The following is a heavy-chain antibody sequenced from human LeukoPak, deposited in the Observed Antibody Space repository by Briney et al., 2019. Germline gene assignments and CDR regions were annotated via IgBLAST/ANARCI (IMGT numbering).Heavy chain of an antibody. D-gene: IGHD2-15*01. CDR3: VKDKYPVVVAATLDY. CDR2: KSSNGGIT. V-gene: IGHV3-64D*09. Sequence: GGSLRLSCAASGFTFSNYAMHWVRQAPGKGLEYVSDKSSNGGITYYADSVKGRFTVSRDNSKNMLYLQMNSLRAEDTAVYYCVKDKYPVVVAATLDYWGQGILVTVSS. J-gene: IGHJ4*02. CDR1: GFTFSNYA.